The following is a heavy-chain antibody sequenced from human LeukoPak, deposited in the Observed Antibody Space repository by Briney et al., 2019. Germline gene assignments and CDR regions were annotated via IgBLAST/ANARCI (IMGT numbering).Heavy chain of an antibody. Sequence: GGSLRLSCAASGFTFSKAWMSWVRQAPGKGLEWVGRIKSKTDGGTTDYAAPVKSRFTISRNNSKNTLYLQMNSLKTEDTAVYYCTTDQPHYYGSGSRDYWGQGTLVTVSS. CDR1: GFTFSKAW. D-gene: IGHD3-10*01. CDR3: TTDQPHYYGSGSRDY. J-gene: IGHJ4*02. CDR2: IKSKTDGGTT. V-gene: IGHV3-15*01.